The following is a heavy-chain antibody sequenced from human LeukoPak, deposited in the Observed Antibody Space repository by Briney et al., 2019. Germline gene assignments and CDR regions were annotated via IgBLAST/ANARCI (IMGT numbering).Heavy chain of an antibody. J-gene: IGHJ4*02. V-gene: IGHV4-39*07. D-gene: IGHD6-19*01. CDR2: IYYSGST. Sequence: SETLSLTCTVSGGSISSSSHYWGWIRQPPGKGLEWIGSIYYSGSTYYNPSLKSRVTISVDTSKNQFSLKLSSVTAADTAVYYCARIAVAAHPDWGQGTLVTVSS. CDR1: GGSISSSSHY. CDR3: ARIAVAAHPD.